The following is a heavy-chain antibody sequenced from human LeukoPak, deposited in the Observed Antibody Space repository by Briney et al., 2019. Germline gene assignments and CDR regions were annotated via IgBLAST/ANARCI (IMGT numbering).Heavy chain of an antibody. Sequence: PGGSLRLSCVASGFPFSSYWMTWVRQAPGKGLEWVANIKEDGSEKYYVDSVKGRFTISRDNTKNSVYLQMNSLRAEDTAVYYCASAIGGSGWADWGQGTLVTVSS. J-gene: IGHJ4*02. CDR1: GFPFSSYW. V-gene: IGHV3-7*03. D-gene: IGHD6-19*01. CDR2: IKEDGSEK. CDR3: ASAIGGSGWAD.